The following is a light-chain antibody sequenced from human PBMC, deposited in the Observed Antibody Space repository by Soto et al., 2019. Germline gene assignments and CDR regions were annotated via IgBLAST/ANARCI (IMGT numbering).Light chain of an antibody. CDR3: QKYNIAPWT. Sequence: DLPMTQFPSSLSASVGDRVTITCRASQDIRTLLAWYQQRPGKVPKLLIYAASTLQSGVPSRFSGSGSGTDFTLIISSLQPEDVATYYCQKYNIAPWTFGHGTRVEI. V-gene: IGKV1-27*01. CDR1: QDIRTL. J-gene: IGKJ1*01. CDR2: AAS.